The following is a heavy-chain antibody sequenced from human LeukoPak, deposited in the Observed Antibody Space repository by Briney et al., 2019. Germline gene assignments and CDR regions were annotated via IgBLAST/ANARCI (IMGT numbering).Heavy chain of an antibody. Sequence: GGSLRLSCAASGFTFSTYWMHWVRQDPEKGLVWVSRISSDASITSYANPVKGRFTISRDNAKNTLYLQMNSLRAEDTALYYCATSARTYISSSLDYWGQGTLVTVSS. V-gene: IGHV3-74*01. D-gene: IGHD2-15*01. CDR1: GFTFSTYW. J-gene: IGHJ4*02. CDR3: ATSARTYISSSLDY. CDR2: ISSDASIT.